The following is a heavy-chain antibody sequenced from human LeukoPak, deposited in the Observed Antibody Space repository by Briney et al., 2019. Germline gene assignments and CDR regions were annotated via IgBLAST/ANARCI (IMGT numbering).Heavy chain of an antibody. V-gene: IGHV1-18*04. CDR1: GYMFTTYG. Sequence: RAAVKVPCKTSGYMFTTYGITWVRQAPGQGLQGMGWISAHSGNTKYAERFQGRVTLTTDTSTSTAYLELGSLTSDDTAVYYCARDLSSGGWTLEFDYWGQGTQVTVAS. CDR3: ARDLSSGGWTLEFDY. J-gene: IGHJ4*02. CDR2: ISAHSGNT. D-gene: IGHD6-25*01.